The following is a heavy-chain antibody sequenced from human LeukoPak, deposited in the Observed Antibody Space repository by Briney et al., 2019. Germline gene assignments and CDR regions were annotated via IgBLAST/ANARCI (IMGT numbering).Heavy chain of an antibody. J-gene: IGHJ4*02. V-gene: IGHV3-48*02. CDR3: AREALYYYGSGSYYN. Sequence: GGSLRLSCAASGFTFSSYSMNWVRQAPGKGREWVSYISSSSSTIYYAASVKGRFTISRDNAKTSLYLQMNSLRDEDTAVYYCAREALYYYGSGSYYNWGQGTLVTVSS. CDR2: ISSSSSTI. D-gene: IGHD3-10*01. CDR1: GFTFSSYS.